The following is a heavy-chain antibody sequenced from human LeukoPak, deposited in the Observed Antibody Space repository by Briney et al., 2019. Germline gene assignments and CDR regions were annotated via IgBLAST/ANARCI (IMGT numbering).Heavy chain of an antibody. CDR3: AKDLGGEGGSGFPGQ. D-gene: IGHD3-10*01. J-gene: IGHJ4*02. CDR2: ISGSGADT. V-gene: IGHV3-23*01. Sequence: PGGSLRLSCAACGFAFSSYSMSWVRQAPGKGLEWVSAISGSGADTYYTDSVKGRFTISRDNSKTTLFLQMSSLRAEDTAIYYCAKDLGGEGGSGFPGQWGQGTLVTVSS. CDR1: GFAFSSYS.